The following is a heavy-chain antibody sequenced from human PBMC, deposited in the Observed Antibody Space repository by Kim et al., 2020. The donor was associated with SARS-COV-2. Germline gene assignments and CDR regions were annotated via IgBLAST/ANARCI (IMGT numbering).Heavy chain of an antibody. J-gene: IGHJ4*02. V-gene: IGHV4-30-4*01. CDR2: ISNSGTT. CDR3: ARVAGDSGPYPYYFDS. Sequence: SETLSLTCTVSGASISSGAYYWSWIRQPPGKGLEWIGRISNSGTTYYNPFLESRVIISLDMSKNQFSLKLSSETAAATAVYYCARVAGDSGPYPYYFDSWGQGTLVTVSA. CDR1: GASISSGAYY. D-gene: IGHD3-10*01.